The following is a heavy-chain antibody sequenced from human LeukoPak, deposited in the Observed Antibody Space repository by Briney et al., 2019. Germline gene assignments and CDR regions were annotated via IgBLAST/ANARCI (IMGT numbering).Heavy chain of an antibody. V-gene: IGHV4-59*08. J-gene: IGHJ5*02. CDR1: GGSISSYY. CDR3: ARHDSNKSGGGFDP. D-gene: IGHD4-11*01. CDR2: MYYSGSP. Sequence: SETLSLTCTVSGGSISSYYWSWIRQPPGKGLEWIGYMYYSGSPNYNPSLKSRVTVSVDTSKNQFSLKLSSVTAADTAVYYCARHDSNKSGGGFDPWGQGTLVTVSS.